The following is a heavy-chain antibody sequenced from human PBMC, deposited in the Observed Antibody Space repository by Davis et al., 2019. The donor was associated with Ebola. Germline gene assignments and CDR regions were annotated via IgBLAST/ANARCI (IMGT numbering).Heavy chain of an antibody. Sequence: ASVKVSCKTSGYTFTSYGISWLRQAPGQGLEWMGWISAYNGQIKYAQKFEGRVTMTTDTSTNTGYMELSSLRYEDTAVYYCATLDILTAYIPYAMDVWGQGTTVTVS. CDR2: ISAYNGQI. CDR3: ATLDILTAYIPYAMDV. J-gene: IGHJ6*02. D-gene: IGHD3-9*01. V-gene: IGHV1-18*01. CDR1: GYTFTSYG.